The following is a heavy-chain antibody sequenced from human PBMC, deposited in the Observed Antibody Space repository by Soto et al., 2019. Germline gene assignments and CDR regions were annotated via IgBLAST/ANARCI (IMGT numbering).Heavy chain of an antibody. CDR2: INAGNGNT. CDR1: GYTFTSYA. D-gene: IGHD3-22*01. V-gene: IGHV1-3*01. CDR3: ARDGWTLSSGYFGSDY. J-gene: IGHJ4*02. Sequence: ASVKVSCKASGYTFTSYAMHWVRQAPGQRLEWMGWINAGNGNTKYSQKFQGRVTITRDTSASTAYMELSSLRSEDTAVYYCARDGWTLSSGYFGSDYWGQGTLVTVSS.